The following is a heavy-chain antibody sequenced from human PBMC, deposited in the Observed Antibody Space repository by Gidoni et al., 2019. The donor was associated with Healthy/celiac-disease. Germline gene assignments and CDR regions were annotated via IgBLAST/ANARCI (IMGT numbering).Heavy chain of an antibody. V-gene: IGHV3-21*01. CDR2: ISSSSSYI. CDR3: ARDTWIQLWSPGEAFDI. J-gene: IGHJ3*02. D-gene: IGHD5-18*01. Sequence: EVQLVESGGGLVKPGGSLRLSCAASGFTFSSYSMNWVRQAPGKGLEWVSSISSSSSYIYYADSVKGRFTISRDNAKNSLYLQMNSLRAEDTAVYYCARDTWIQLWSPGEAFDIWGQGTMVTVSS. CDR1: GFTFSSYS.